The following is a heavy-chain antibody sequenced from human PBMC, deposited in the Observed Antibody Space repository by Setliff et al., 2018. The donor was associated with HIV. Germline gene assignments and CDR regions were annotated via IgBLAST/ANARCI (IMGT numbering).Heavy chain of an antibody. Sequence: SETLSLTCAVSGYSISSGCYWGWIRQPPGKGLEWIGEINHHKHTNYTPSLKSRVTMSVDTSKNQFSLKLSSVTAADTAVYYCTRGPLPRADYWGQGTLVTVSS. J-gene: IGHJ4*02. V-gene: IGHV4-38-2*01. CDR3: TRGPLPRADY. CDR2: INHHKHT. CDR1: GYSISSGCY.